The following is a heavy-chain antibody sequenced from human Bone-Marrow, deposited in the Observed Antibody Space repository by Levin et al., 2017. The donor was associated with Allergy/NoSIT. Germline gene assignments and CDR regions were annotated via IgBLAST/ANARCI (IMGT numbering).Heavy chain of an antibody. CDR1: GFTFGDYG. V-gene: IGHV3-9*01. D-gene: IGHD4-17*01. Sequence: GGSLRLSCAASGFTFGDYGMHWVRQAPGKGLEWVSGISFNSEKIFYADSVKGRFTISRDNAKNSLYLQMNSLRTEDTALYYCAKDNRPKSDYPNFDYWGQGTLVTVSS. J-gene: IGHJ4*02. CDR2: ISFNSEKI. CDR3: AKDNRPKSDYPNFDY.